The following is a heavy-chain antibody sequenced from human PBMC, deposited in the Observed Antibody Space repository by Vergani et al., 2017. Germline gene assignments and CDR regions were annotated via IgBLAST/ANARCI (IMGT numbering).Heavy chain of an antibody. D-gene: IGHD6-6*01. V-gene: IGHV4-34*01. CDR2: INHSGST. J-gene: IGHJ6*03. CDR1: GGSFSGHY. Sequence: QVQLQQWGAGLLKPSETLSLTCAVYGGSFSGHYWSWIRQPPGKGLEWIGEINHSGSTNYNPSLKSRVTISVDTSKNQFSLKLSSVTAADTAVYYCARDSPDSSSSGWRDYYYYYMDVWGKGTTVTVSS. CDR3: ARDSPDSSSSGWRDYYYYYMDV.